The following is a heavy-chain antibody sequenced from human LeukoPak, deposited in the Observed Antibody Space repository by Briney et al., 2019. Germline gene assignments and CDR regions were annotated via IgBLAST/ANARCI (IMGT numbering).Heavy chain of an antibody. CDR2: INPNSGGT. Sequence: ASVKVSCKASGYTFTGYYMHWVRQAPGQGLEWMGWINPNSGGTNYAQKFQGRVTMTRDTSISTAYMELSRLRSDDTAVYYCARDWDIGDYDFDYWGQGTLVTVSS. D-gene: IGHD5-12*01. J-gene: IGHJ4*02. CDR3: ARDWDIGDYDFDY. CDR1: GYTFTGYY. V-gene: IGHV1-2*02.